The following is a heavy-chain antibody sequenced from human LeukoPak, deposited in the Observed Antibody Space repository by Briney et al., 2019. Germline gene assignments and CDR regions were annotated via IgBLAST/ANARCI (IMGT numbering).Heavy chain of an antibody. V-gene: IGHV3-30*18. D-gene: IGHD3-22*01. CDR1: GFTFSSYG. CDR2: TSFDGSYK. J-gene: IGHJ4*02. CDR3: AKEFSGYLASFEY. Sequence: PGGSLRLSCAASGFTFSSYGMHWVRQAPGKGLEWVAVTSFDGSYKNYADSVKGRFTISRDNSKNRLYLQMNSLRAEDTAVYYCAKEFSGYLASFEYWGQGTLVTVSS.